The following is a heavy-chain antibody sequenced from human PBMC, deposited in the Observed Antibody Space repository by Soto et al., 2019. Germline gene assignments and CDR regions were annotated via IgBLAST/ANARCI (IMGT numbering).Heavy chain of an antibody. V-gene: IGHV4-59*01. CDR1: GGSINYSY. Sequence: PSETLSLTCTVSGGSINYSYWTWIRQPPGKGLEWIGYISYTGSANYNASLKSRLTISVDTSKNQFSLKLSSVTAADTALCYYARVNYGDYYYGMDVWGQGTTVTVSS. CDR3: ARVNYGDYYYGMDV. J-gene: IGHJ6*02. CDR2: ISYTGSA. D-gene: IGHD4-17*01.